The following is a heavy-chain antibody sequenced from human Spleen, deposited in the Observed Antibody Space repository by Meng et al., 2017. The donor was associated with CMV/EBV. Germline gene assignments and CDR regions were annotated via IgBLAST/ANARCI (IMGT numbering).Heavy chain of an antibody. CDR3: ARAAGAVAFDP. J-gene: IGHJ5*02. V-gene: IGHV1-2*02. CDR2: INPNSGGT. Sequence: ASVKVSCKASGYTFTSYGISWVRQAPGQGLEWMGWINPNSGGTNYAQKFQGRVTMTRDTSISTAYMELSRLRSDDTAVYYCARAAGAVAFDPWGQGTLVTVSS. D-gene: IGHD6-19*01. CDR1: GYTFTSYG.